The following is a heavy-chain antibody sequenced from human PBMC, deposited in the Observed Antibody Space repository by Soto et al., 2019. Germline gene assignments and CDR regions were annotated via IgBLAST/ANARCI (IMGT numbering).Heavy chain of an antibody. CDR2: IYYSGST. Sequence: PSETLSLTCTVSGGSISSYYWSWIRQPPGKGLEWIGYIYYSGSTNYNPSLKSRVTISVDTSKNQFSLKLSSVTAADTAVYYCASNANPRDLRGSIAVAPFDYWGQGTLVTVSS. CDR1: GGSISSYY. CDR3: ASNANPRDLRGSIAVAPFDY. V-gene: IGHV4-59*08. D-gene: IGHD6-19*01. J-gene: IGHJ4*02.